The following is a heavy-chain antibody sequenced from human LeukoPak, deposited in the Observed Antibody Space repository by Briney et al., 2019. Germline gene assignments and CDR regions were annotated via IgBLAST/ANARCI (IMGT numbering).Heavy chain of an antibody. CDR1: GGSVSGYD. J-gene: IGHJ4*02. V-gene: IGHV4-34*01. D-gene: IGHD1-26*01. Sequence: SETLSLTCAVYGGSVSGYDWSWIRQPPGKGLEWIGEINHSGSTNYNPSLKSRVTISVDTSKNQFSLTLSSVTAADTAVYYCASQIVGAFDYWGQGTLVTVSS. CDR2: INHSGST. CDR3: ASQIVGAFDY.